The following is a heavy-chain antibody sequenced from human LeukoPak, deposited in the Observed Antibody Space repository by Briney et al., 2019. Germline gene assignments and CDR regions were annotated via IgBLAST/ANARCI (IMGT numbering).Heavy chain of an antibody. D-gene: IGHD3-22*01. Sequence: GGSLRLSCAASGFTFSNYWMSWVRQAPGKGLGWVANINQDGSELYSVDSVKGRFTISRDNAKNSLYLQITSLRAEDTAVYYCARDEGSMIVVRTTKWYFDLWGRGTLVTVSS. CDR1: GFTFSNYW. J-gene: IGHJ2*01. CDR3: ARDEGSMIVVRTTKWYFDL. V-gene: IGHV3-7*01. CDR2: INQDGSEL.